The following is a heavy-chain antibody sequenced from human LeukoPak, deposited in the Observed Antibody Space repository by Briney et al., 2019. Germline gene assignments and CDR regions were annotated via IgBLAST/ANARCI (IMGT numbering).Heavy chain of an antibody. CDR1: GFTFSTYS. J-gene: IGHJ3*02. V-gene: IGHV3-48*01. Sequence: GGSLRLSCAASGFTFSTYSMNWVRQAPGRGLEWLSYISGGGSAIYYADSVKGRFTISRDNAKNSVSLQMNSLRAEDTAVYYCTNFKPPAPDALDIWGQGTMITVSS. CDR3: TNFKPPAPDALDI. CDR2: ISGGGSAI. D-gene: IGHD1-14*01.